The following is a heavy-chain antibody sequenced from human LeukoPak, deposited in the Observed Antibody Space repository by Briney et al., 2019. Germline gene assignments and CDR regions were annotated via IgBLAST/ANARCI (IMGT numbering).Heavy chain of an antibody. CDR2: ITSGGTT. V-gene: IGHV3-53*01. CDR1: GFIVSTNY. CDR3: AREDLWELGNYFDY. Sequence: PGGSLRLSCAVSGFIVSTNYMTWVRQAPGKGLECVSVITSGGTTNYADSVKGRFTISRDNSRNTLYLQMNSLRADDTAVYYCAREDLWELGNYFDYWGQGTLVTVSS. D-gene: IGHD1-26*01. J-gene: IGHJ4*02.